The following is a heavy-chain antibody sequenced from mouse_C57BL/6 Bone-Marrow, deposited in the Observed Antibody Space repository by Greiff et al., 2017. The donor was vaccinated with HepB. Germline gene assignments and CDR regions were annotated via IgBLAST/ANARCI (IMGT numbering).Heavy chain of an antibody. CDR1: GYAFSSSW. D-gene: IGHD3-2*02. CDR2: IYPGDGDT. CDR3: ARLTAQATFYFDY. V-gene: IGHV1-82*01. J-gene: IGHJ2*01. Sequence: QVQLQQSGPELVKPGASVKISCKASGYAFSSSWMNWVKQRPGKGLEWIGRIYPGDGDTNYNGKFKGKATLTADKSSSTAYMQRSSLTSEDSAVYFCARLTAQATFYFDYWGQGTTLTVSS.